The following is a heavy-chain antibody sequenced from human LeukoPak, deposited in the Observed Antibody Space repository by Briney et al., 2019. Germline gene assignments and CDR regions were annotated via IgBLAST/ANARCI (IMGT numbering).Heavy chain of an antibody. J-gene: IGHJ5*02. CDR2: INPNSGGT. V-gene: IGHV1-2*02. CDR1: GYTFIGYY. CDR3: ARVGSQNDYGDYRGLNWFDP. Sequence: ASVKVSCKASGYTFIGYYMHWVRQAPGQGLEWMGWINPNSGGTNYAQKFQGRVTMTRDTSISTAYMELSRLRSDDTAVYYCARVGSQNDYGDYRGLNWFDPWGQGTLVTVSS. D-gene: IGHD4-17*01.